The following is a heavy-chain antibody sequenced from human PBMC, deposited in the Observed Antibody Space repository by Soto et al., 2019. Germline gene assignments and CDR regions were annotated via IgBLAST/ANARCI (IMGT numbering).Heavy chain of an antibody. V-gene: IGHV1-3*01. J-gene: IGHJ6*02. D-gene: IGHD6-6*01. CDR3: ASFGGGSSSGRRWYYYYGMDV. CDR1: GYTFTSYA. Sequence: ASVKVSCKASGYTFTSYAMHWVRQAPGQRLEWMGWINVGNGNTKYSQKFQGRVTITRDTSASTAYMELSSLRSEDTAVYYCASFGGGSSSGRRWYYYYGMDVWGQGTTVTVSS. CDR2: INVGNGNT.